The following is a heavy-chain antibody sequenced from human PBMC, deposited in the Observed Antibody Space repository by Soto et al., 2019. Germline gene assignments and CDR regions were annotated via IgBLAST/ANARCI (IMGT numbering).Heavy chain of an antibody. V-gene: IGHV4-31*03. CDR2: IYYSGSA. J-gene: IGHJ3*02. Sequence: QVQLQESGPGLVKPSQTLSLTCNVSSGSISRGPYYWSWIRQHPGGGLEWIGYIYYSGSAYYNPSLESRVTISIDTSKSHFSLKLIAVTAADTAVYYCARGSMVRGVTPFDIWGHWTLVTVSS. CDR3: ARGSMVRGVTPFDI. CDR1: SGSISRGPYY. D-gene: IGHD3-10*01.